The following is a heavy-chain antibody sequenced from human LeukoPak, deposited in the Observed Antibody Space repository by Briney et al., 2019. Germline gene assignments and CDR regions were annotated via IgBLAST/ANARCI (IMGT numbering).Heavy chain of an antibody. D-gene: IGHD2-8*01. Sequence: GASVKVSCKASGYTFTGYYMHWVRQAPGQGLEWMGWISAYNGNTNYAQKLQGRVTMATDTSTSTAYMELRSLRSDDTAVYYCARGLMGSGLNWFDPWGQGTLVTVSS. CDR2: ISAYNGNT. CDR1: GYTFTGYY. CDR3: ARGLMGSGLNWFDP. V-gene: IGHV1-18*04. J-gene: IGHJ5*02.